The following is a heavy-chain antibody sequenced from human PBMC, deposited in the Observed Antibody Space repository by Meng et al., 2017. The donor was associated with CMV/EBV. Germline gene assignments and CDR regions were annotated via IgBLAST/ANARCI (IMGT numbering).Heavy chain of an antibody. CDR3: ANAVVRYNWFDP. CDR2: INPSGGST. V-gene: IGHV1-46*01. CDR1: GYTFTSYY. J-gene: IGHJ5*02. Sequence: ASVNVSCKASGYTFTSYYMHWVRQAPGQGLEWMGIINPSGGSTSYEQKCQGRVTMTRDTSTSTVYMELSSLRSEDTAVYYCANAVVRYNWFDPWGQGTLVTVSS. D-gene: IGHD4-23*01.